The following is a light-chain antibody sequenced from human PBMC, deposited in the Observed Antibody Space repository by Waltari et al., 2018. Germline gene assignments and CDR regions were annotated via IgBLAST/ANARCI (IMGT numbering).Light chain of an antibody. V-gene: IGLV2-23*01. J-gene: IGLJ3*02. CDR1: SSNIGRYKL. Sequence: QPALPQPASVFVSPGQSVTIPSPGTSSNIGRYKLASWYQHHPGQAPKFLIYEDDKSPSGISNRFSGSKSGNTASLTISGLQAEDEADYYCASYLGGNIWVFGGGTRLTV. CDR3: ASYLGGNIWV. CDR2: EDD.